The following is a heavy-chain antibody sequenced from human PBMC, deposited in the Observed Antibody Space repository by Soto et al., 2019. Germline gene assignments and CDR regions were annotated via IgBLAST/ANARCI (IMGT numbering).Heavy chain of an antibody. CDR2: MNPNSGNT. Sequence: ASVKVSCKASGYTFTSYDINWVRQAIGQGLEWMGWMNPNSGNTGYAQKFQGRVTMARNTSISTAYMELSSLRSEDTAVYYCARALRFLEWFPLDYWGQGTLVTVSS. J-gene: IGHJ4*02. CDR3: ARALRFLEWFPLDY. CDR1: GYTFTSYD. D-gene: IGHD3-3*01. V-gene: IGHV1-8*01.